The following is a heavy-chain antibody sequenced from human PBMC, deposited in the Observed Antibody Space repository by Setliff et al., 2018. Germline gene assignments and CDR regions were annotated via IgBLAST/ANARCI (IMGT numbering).Heavy chain of an antibody. CDR1: GYTFANSI. Sequence: ASVKVSCKASGYTFANSIVSWVRQAPGQGLEWMGWISPYSGNTYYAPELQGRVTLTTDTSTTTAYLELRSLTSDDTAVYYCSRLVRYCTTATCQRASGDDYWGQGTLVTVSS. CDR3: SRLVRYCTTATCQRASGDDY. CDR2: ISPYSGNT. D-gene: IGHD2-8*01. J-gene: IGHJ4*02. V-gene: IGHV1-18*04.